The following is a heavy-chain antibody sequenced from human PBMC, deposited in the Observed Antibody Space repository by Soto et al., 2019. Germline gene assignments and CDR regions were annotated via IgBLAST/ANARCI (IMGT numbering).Heavy chain of an antibody. D-gene: IGHD2-8*02. J-gene: IGHJ3*02. CDR3: AKATATGGGAFEI. Sequence: GGSLRLSCAVSGFICSSYDMSWVRQAPGKGLAWVSTILVGGSTHYEDSVQGRFTISRDTSKNTVYLHMNSLTAGDTAVYYCAKATATGGGAFEIYGQGTMVTVSS. CDR1: GFICSSYD. CDR2: ILVGGST. V-gene: IGHV3-23*01.